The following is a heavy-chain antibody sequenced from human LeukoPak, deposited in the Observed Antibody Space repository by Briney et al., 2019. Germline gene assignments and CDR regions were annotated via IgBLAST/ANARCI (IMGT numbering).Heavy chain of an antibody. V-gene: IGHV4-34*01. CDR1: GGSFNGYY. D-gene: IGHD1-26*01. CDR3: ATTTIRLGY. CDR2: INHSGST. J-gene: IGHJ4*02. Sequence: SETLSLTCAVYGGSFNGYYWSWIRQPPGKGLEWIGEINHSGSTNYNPSLKSRVTISVDTSKNQFSLKLSSVTAADTAVYYCATTTIRLGYWGQGTLVTVSS.